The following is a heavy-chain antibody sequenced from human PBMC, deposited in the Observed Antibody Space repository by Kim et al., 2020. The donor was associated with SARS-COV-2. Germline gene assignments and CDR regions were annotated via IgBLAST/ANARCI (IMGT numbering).Heavy chain of an antibody. CDR3: ARGDYAIYYYYYMDV. J-gene: IGHJ6*03. D-gene: IGHD4-17*01. Sequence: GGSLRLSCAASGFTFSSYAMHWVRQAPGKGLEWVAVISYDGSNKYYADSVKGRFTISRDNSKNTLYLQMNSLRAEDTAVYYCARGDYAIYYYYYMDVWGKGTTVTVSS. CDR2: ISYDGSNK. V-gene: IGHV3-30-3*01. CDR1: GFTFSSYA.